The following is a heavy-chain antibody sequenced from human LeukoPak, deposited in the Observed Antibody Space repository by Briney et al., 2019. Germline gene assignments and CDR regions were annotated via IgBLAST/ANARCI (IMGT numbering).Heavy chain of an antibody. D-gene: IGHD5-18*01. Sequence: SSETLSLTCTVSGGSISSYYWSWIRQPPGKGLEWIGYIYYSGSTNYNPSLKSRVTISVDTSKNQFSLKLSSVTAADTAVYYCARLVASDTAMESYYHYYGMDVWGQGTTVTVSS. CDR1: GGSISSYY. V-gene: IGHV4-59*08. CDR2: IYYSGST. CDR3: ARLVASDTAMESYYHYYGMDV. J-gene: IGHJ6*02.